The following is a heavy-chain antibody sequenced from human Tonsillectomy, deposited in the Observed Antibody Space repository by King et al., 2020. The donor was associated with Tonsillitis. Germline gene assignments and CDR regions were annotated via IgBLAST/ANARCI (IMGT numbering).Heavy chain of an antibody. CDR3: ARGVNAASYFDS. CDR1: GFTFSTYA. J-gene: IGHJ4*02. Sequence: VQLVESGGGMVQPGRSLRLSCAASGFTFSTYAMHWVRQAPGKGLEWVTFISFEGRNQYSADSLKGRFTISRDNSKNTLYLQMNSLSAADTVVYYCARGVNAASYFDSWGQATLVTAPS. CDR2: ISFEGRNQ. V-gene: IGHV3-30*04. D-gene: IGHD2-8*01.